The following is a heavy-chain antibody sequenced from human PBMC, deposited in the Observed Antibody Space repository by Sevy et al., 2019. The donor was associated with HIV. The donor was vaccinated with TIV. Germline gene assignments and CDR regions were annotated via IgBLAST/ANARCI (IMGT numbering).Heavy chain of an antibody. CDR2: IKQDESEK. D-gene: IGHD3-3*01. Sequence: GGSQRLSCAASGFTFSDYWMSWVRQTPGRGLEWVATIKQDESEKYYMDSVKGRFAISRDNGKNSVSLQMNGLRVEDTALYYCAREVGGFNWRPYYFDSWGQGTLVTVSS. J-gene: IGHJ4*02. V-gene: IGHV3-7*01. CDR3: AREVGGFNWRPYYFDS. CDR1: GFTFSDYW.